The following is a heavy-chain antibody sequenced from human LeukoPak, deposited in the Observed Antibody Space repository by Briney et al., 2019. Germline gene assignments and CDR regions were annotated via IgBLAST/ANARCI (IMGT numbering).Heavy chain of an antibody. CDR3: ARDGPPTQ. Sequence: GGSLRLSCAASGFNVRNNFMSWVRQTPGQGLEWVAVIYGGVSTYYADSVKGRFTISRDNSENTVYLQMNSLRAEDTAVYYCARDGPPTQWGQITLVTDSS. J-gene: IGHJ4*02. V-gene: IGHV3-53*01. CDR1: GFNVRNNF. CDR2: IYGGVST.